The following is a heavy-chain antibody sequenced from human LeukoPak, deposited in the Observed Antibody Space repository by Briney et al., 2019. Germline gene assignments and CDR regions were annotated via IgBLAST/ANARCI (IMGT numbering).Heavy chain of an antibody. Sequence: PGGSLRLSCAASGFTFSSYSMNWVRQAPGKGLEWVSSISSSSSYMYYADSVKGRFTISRDNAKNSLYLQMNSLRAEDTAVYYCARDGGSYFWFDPWGQGTLVTVSS. CDR2: ISSSSSYM. V-gene: IGHV3-21*01. CDR3: ARDGGSYFWFDP. CDR1: GFTFSSYS. J-gene: IGHJ5*02. D-gene: IGHD1-26*01.